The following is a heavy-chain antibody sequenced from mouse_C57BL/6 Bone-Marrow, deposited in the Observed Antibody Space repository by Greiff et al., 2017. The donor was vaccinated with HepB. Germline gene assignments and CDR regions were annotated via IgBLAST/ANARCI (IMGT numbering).Heavy chain of an antibody. Sequence: VKLVESGPGLVQPSQSLSITCTVSGFSLTSYGVHWVRQSPGKGLEWLGVIWSGGSTDYNAAFISRLSISKDNSKSQVFFKMNSLQADDTAIYYCARGGYYGNYGFAYWGQGTLVTVSA. V-gene: IGHV2-2*01. J-gene: IGHJ3*01. CDR1: GFSLTSYG. D-gene: IGHD2-1*01. CDR3: ARGGYYGNYGFAY. CDR2: IWSGGST.